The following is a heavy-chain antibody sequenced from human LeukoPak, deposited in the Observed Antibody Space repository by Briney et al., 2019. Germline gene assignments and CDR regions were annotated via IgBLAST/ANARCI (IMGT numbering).Heavy chain of an antibody. CDR2: ISWNSGSI. CDR1: GFTFGDYA. CDR3: AKSAAVAGDFDY. Sequence: GGSLRLSCAASGFTFGDYAMHWVRQAPGKGLEWVSGISWNSGSIGYADSVKGRFTISRDNAKNSLYLQMNSLRAEDMALYYCAKSAAVAGDFDYWGQGTLVTVSS. J-gene: IGHJ4*02. V-gene: IGHV3-9*03. D-gene: IGHD6-19*01.